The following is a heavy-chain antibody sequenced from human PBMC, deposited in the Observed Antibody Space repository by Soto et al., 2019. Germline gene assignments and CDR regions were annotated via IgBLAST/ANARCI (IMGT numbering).Heavy chain of an antibody. V-gene: IGHV4-59*01. CDR2: VSYSGTT. Sequence: LSLTCTVSGGSFSTYYWTWIRQPPGKGLEWVGYVSYSGTTNYSPSLKNRVTISLDTSKNEFSLKLRSATAADTAVYYCARDRGSLTTGDGTFDIWGPGTMVTVSS. CDR1: GGSFSTYY. D-gene: IGHD4-17*01. J-gene: IGHJ3*02. CDR3: ARDRGSLTTGDGTFDI.